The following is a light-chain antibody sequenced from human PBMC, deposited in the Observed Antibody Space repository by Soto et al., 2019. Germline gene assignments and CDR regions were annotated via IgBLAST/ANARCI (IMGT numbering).Light chain of an antibody. CDR1: SSDVGGYNY. CDR3: CSYAGSSTFYV. J-gene: IGLJ1*01. Sequence: QSALTQPPSASGSPGQSVTISCTGTSSDVGGYNYVSWYQQHPGKAPKLMIYEVSKWPSGVSNRFSGSKSGNTASLTISGLQAEDEADYYCCSYAGSSTFYVFGTGTKLTVL. V-gene: IGLV2-23*02. CDR2: EVS.